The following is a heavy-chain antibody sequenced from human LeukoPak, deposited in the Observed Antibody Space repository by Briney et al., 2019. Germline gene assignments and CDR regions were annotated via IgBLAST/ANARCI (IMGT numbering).Heavy chain of an antibody. V-gene: IGHV3-48*01. CDR2: IGNDSGNT. D-gene: IGHD1-1*01. CDR3: ARDHNYAFDN. CDR1: GFPFIEYS. J-gene: IGHJ4*02. Sequence: GGSLRLSCTASGFPFIEYSMNWVRQAPGKGLEWISYIGNDSGNTKYADSVRGRFTISADKAKNSLYLQMNSLRVEDTAVYYCARDHNYAFDNWGQGTLVSVSS.